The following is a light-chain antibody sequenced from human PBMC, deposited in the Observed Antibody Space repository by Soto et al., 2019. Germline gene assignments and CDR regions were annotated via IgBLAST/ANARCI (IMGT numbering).Light chain of an antibody. Sequence: EIVLTQSPGTLSLSPGEGATLSCRASESFGSSYLAWYQQKPGQSPRLLIYGTSSRATGIPDRFSGSVSGTDFTLTISRLEPEDFAVYYCQQYGGSPKYSFGQGTKLEIK. V-gene: IGKV3-20*01. CDR3: QQYGGSPKYS. CDR1: ESFGSSY. CDR2: GTS. J-gene: IGKJ2*03.